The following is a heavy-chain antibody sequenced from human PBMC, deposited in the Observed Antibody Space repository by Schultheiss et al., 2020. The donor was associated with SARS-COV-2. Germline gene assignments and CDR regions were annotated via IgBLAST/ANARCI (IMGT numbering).Heavy chain of an antibody. D-gene: IGHD4-23*01. V-gene: IGHV4-59*01. CDR3: ARDFRWGYCFDY. J-gene: IGHJ4*02. CDR2: IYYSGST. Sequence: SETLSLTCTVSGGSISSYYWSWIRQPPGKGLEWIGYIYYSGSTNYNPSLKSRVTISVDTSKNQFSLKLSSVTAADTAVYYCARDFRWGYCFDYWGQGTLVTVSS. CDR1: GGSISSYY.